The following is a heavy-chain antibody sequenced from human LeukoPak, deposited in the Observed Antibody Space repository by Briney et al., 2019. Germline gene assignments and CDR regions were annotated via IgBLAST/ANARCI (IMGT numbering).Heavy chain of an antibody. CDR2: IYYSGST. D-gene: IGHD4-11*01. CDR1: GGSISSGSYY. V-gene: IGHV4-39*01. CDR3: ARLRPHYSNYDLGYFDY. J-gene: IGHJ4*02. Sequence: KPSETLSLTCTVSGGSISSGSYYWVWIRQPPGKGLEWIGSIYYSGSTYYNPSLKSRVTISVDTSKNQFSLKLSSVTAADTAVYYCARLRPHYSNYDLGYFDYWGQGTLVTVSS.